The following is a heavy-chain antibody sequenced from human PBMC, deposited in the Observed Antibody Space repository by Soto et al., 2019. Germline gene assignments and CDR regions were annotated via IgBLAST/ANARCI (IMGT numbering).Heavy chain of an antibody. V-gene: IGHV1-8*01. CDR1: GLAFPIDD. Sequence: QVQLVQSGAEVKKPGASVQVSCKASGLAFPIDDIIWVRQTIGQGLEFMGWMNPSGRNTGYTQKFQGRATFTWNTPTNTAYMDLSGLRSEGTAVYYCARYRTKVPVAFDVWGQGTMVTVSS. J-gene: IGHJ3*01. CDR3: ARYRTKVPVAFDV. CDR2: MNPSGRNT. D-gene: IGHD3-16*02.